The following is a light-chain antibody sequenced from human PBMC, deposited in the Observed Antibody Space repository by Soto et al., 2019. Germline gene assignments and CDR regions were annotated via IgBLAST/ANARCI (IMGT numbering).Light chain of an antibody. CDR3: QQRSTWP. V-gene: IGKV3-11*01. CDR2: DAS. Sequence: EIVLTQSPATLSLSPGERATLSCRASQSVSSYLAWYQQKPGQAPRLLIYDASNRATGIPARFSGSGSGTDFTLTISSLEPADFAFYYCQQRSTWPLGPGTKVDIK. J-gene: IGKJ3*01. CDR1: QSVSSY.